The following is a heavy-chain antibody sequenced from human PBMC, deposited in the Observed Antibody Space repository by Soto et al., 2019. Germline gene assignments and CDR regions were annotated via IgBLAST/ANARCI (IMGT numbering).Heavy chain of an antibody. CDR1: GGSISSGGYY. J-gene: IGHJ5*02. Sequence: SETLSLTCTVSGGSISSGGYYWSWIRQHPGKGLEWVGYIYYGGTTSYNPSLKSRVTISLETSKSQFSLRLTSVTAADSAVYYCARLGAYYPSLDPWGPGTLVNVSS. D-gene: IGHD2-21*01. V-gene: IGHV4-61*08. CDR3: ARLGAYYPSLDP. CDR2: IYYGGTT.